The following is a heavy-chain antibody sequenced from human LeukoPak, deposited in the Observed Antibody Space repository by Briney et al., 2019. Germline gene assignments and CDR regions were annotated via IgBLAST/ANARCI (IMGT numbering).Heavy chain of an antibody. Sequence: GGSLRLSCAASGFTFSSYSMNWVRQAPGKGLEWVSSISSSSSYIYYADSVKGRFTISRDNAKNSLYLQMNSLRAEDTAVYYCARDGAANPGLANAYMVRGVFDYWGQGTLVTVSS. CDR3: ARDGAANPGLANAYMVRGVFDY. CDR1: GFTFSSYS. J-gene: IGHJ4*02. D-gene: IGHD3-10*01. CDR2: ISSSSSYI. V-gene: IGHV3-21*01.